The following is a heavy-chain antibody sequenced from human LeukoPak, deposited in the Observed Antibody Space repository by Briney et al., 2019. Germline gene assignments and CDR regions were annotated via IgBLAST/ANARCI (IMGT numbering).Heavy chain of an antibody. D-gene: IGHD3-9*01. CDR3: ARPLRYFDSQGFDY. CDR1: GYTFTSYA. Sequence: GASVKVSCKASGYTFTSYAMHWVRQAPGQRLEWMGWINAGNGNTKYSQKFQGRVTITRDTSASTAYMELSSLRSEDTAVYYCARPLRYFDSQGFDYWGQGTLVTVSS. J-gene: IGHJ4*02. CDR2: INAGNGNT. V-gene: IGHV1-3*01.